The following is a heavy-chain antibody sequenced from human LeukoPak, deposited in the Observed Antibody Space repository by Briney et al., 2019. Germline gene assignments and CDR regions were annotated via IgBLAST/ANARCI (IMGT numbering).Heavy chain of an antibody. V-gene: IGHV3-7*01. CDR3: ARDAEEIVGDPGSSFDY. CDR2: IKQDGSEK. D-gene: IGHD1-26*01. J-gene: IGHJ4*02. Sequence: GGSLRLSCAASGFTFSSYWMSWVRQAPGKGLEWVANIKQDGSEKYYVDSVKGRFTISRDNAKNSLYLQMNSLRAEDTAVYYCARDAEEIVGDPGSSFDYWGQGTLVTVSS. CDR1: GFTFSSYW.